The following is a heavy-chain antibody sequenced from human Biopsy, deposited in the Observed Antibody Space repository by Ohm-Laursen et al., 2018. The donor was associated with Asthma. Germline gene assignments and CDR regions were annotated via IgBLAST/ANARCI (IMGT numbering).Heavy chain of an antibody. J-gene: IGHJ4*02. D-gene: IGHD4-17*01. CDR3: ASDFPKDYVRYNFQF. Sequence: ASVKVSCKVSGYSLTDLSMHWVRQAPGQGLEWMGGHDHEEGGTVNARRFQGRVTMTEDTSTDTAYMKLSSLSSDDTAVYYCASDFPKDYVRYNFQFWGQGTLVTVSS. CDR1: GYSLTDLS. CDR2: HDHEEGGT. V-gene: IGHV1-24*01.